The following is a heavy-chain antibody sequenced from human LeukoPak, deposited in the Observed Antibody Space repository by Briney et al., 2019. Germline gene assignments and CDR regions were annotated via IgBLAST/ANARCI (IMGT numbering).Heavy chain of an antibody. J-gene: IGHJ4*02. CDR2: IKQDGSEK. D-gene: IGHD6-19*01. CDR1: GFTSSSYW. CDR3: ARLGYSSTSFDY. Sequence: PGGSLRLSCAASGFTSSSYWMSWVRQAPGKGLEWVANIKQDGSEKYYVDSVKGRFTISRDNAKNSLYLQMNSLRAEDMAVYYCARLGYSSTSFDYWGQGTLVTVSS. V-gene: IGHV3-7*01.